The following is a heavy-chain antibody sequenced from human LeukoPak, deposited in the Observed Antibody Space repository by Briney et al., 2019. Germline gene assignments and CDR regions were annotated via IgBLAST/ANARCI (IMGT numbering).Heavy chain of an antibody. CDR3: ARVLVLGHTAMVTGRTGYMDV. CDR2: SCHSGST. CDR1: GYSISSGDY. D-gene: IGHD5-18*01. V-gene: IGHV4-38-2*01. J-gene: IGHJ6*03. Sequence: SETLSLTCAASGYSISSGDYWGWIRQPPGKGLGGFGSSCHSGSTYYDRSLKSRVTISVDTSKNPLSLKLSTLTAADTAVYYCARVLVLGHTAMVTGRTGYMDVWGKGTTVTVYS.